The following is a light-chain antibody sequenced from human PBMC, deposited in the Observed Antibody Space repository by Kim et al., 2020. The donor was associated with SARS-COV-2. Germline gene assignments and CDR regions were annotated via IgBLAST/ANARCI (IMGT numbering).Light chain of an antibody. J-gene: IGLJ3*02. CDR1: SSDVGGYNY. CDR2: DDR. Sequence: SNTISCTGTSSDVGGYNYVSWYQQHPGKAPKLMIYDDRKRPSGVSNRFSGSKSGNTASLTISGLQAEDEADYYCSSYTSSSTWVFGGGTQLTVL. V-gene: IGLV2-14*04. CDR3: SSYTSSSTWV.